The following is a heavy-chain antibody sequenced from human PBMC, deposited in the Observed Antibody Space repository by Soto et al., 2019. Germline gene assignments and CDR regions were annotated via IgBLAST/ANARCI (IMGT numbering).Heavy chain of an antibody. D-gene: IGHD1-1*01. CDR3: VRDGTKTLRDWFDP. CDR1: GASISGFY. CDR2: ICATGTT. V-gene: IGHV4-4*07. J-gene: IGHJ5*02. Sequence: ETLSLTCTVSGASISGFYWSWIRKSAGKGLEWIGRICATGTTDYNPSLKSRVMMSVDTSKKQFSLKLRSVTAADTAVYYCVRDGTKTLRDWFDPWGQGISVTVSS.